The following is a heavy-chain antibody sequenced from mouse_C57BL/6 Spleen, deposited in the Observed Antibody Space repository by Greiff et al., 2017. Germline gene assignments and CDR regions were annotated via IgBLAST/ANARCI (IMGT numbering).Heavy chain of an antibody. J-gene: IGHJ4*01. Sequence: QVQLQQPGAELVRPGSSVKLSCKASGYTFTSYWMHWVKQRPIQGLEWIGNIDPSDSETPYNQKFKDKATLTVDKSSSTAYMQLSSLTSEDSAVYYCARNWEYYYAMDYWGQGTSVTVSS. V-gene: IGHV1-52*01. CDR3: ARNWEYYYAMDY. CDR2: IDPSDSET. D-gene: IGHD4-1*01. CDR1: GYTFTSYW.